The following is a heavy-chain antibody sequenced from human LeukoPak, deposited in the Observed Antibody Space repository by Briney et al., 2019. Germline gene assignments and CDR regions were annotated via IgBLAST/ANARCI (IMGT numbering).Heavy chain of an antibody. J-gene: IGHJ4*02. CDR3: ASWVLLSGASGYSYGYDY. Sequence: GGSLRLSCAASGFTFSSYSMNWVRQAPGKGLEWVPSISSSSSYIYYADSVKGRFTISRDNAKNSLYLQMNSLRAEDTAVYYCASWVLLSGASGYSYGYDYWGQGTLVTVSS. CDR2: ISSSSSYI. V-gene: IGHV3-21*01. D-gene: IGHD5-18*01. CDR1: GFTFSSYS.